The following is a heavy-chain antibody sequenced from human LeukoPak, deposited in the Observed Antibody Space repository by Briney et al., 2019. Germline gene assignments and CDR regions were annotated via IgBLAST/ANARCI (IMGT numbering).Heavy chain of an antibody. J-gene: IGHJ3*02. Sequence: GGSLRLSCAASGFTFSSYWMSWVRQAPGKGLEWVANIKQDGSEKYYVDSVKGRFTISRDNAKNSLYLQMNSLRAEDTAVYYCARDRLRFLEWLLNLDAFDIWGQGTMVTVSS. V-gene: IGHV3-7*01. CDR1: GFTFSSYW. D-gene: IGHD3-3*01. CDR2: IKQDGSEK. CDR3: ARDRLRFLEWLLNLDAFDI.